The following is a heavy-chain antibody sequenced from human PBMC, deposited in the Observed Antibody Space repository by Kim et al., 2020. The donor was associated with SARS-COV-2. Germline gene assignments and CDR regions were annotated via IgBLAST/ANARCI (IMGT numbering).Heavy chain of an antibody. CDR3: ARLPKGRIYGMDV. V-gene: IGHV3-30*01. Sequence: YADSVKGRFTISRDNSKNTLYLQMNSLRAEDTAVYYCARLPKGRIYGMDVWGQGTTVTVSS. J-gene: IGHJ6*02.